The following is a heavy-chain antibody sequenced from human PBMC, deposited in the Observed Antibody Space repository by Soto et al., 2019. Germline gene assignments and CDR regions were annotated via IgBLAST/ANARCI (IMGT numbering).Heavy chain of an antibody. CDR3: ARTPLL. CDR1: GGSISRGGYY. J-gene: IGHJ4*02. Sequence: QVQLQESVPGLVKPSQTLSLTCTVSGGSISRGGYYLSWIRQHPGKGLEWIGSIYYSGSTYYNYYNPSLKSRVTISVDTSKNQFSLKLSSVTAADTAVYYWARTPLLCGQGTLVTVSS. V-gene: IGHV4-31*03. D-gene: IGHD1-26*01. CDR2: IYYSGSTYYN.